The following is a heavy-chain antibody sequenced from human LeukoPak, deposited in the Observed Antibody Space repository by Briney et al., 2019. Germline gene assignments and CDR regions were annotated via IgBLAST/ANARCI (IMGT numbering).Heavy chain of an antibody. V-gene: IGHV4-39*01. CDR1: GGSISSSSYY. CDR2: IYYSGST. J-gene: IGHJ5*02. Sequence: KPSETLSLTCTVSGGSISSSSYYWGWIRQPPGKGLEWTGSIYYSGSTYYNPSLKSRVTISVDTSKNQFSLKLSSVTAADTAVYYCARVQTTVVTLSWFDPWGQGTLVTVSS. D-gene: IGHD4-23*01. CDR3: ARVQTTVVTLSWFDP.